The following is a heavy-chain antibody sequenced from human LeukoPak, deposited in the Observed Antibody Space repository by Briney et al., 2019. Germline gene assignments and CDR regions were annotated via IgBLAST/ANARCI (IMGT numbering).Heavy chain of an antibody. CDR3: TTDLLGAPHFDY. V-gene: IGHV3-15*01. J-gene: IGHJ4*02. Sequence: GGSLRLSCTASGFTFSNAWMSWVRQAPGKGLEWVGRIKSKTDGGTTDYAAPVKGRFTISRDDSKNTLYLQMNSLKTEDTAVYYCTTDLLGAPHFDYWGQGTLVTVSS. CDR2: IKSKTDGGTT. D-gene: IGHD1-26*01. CDR1: GFTFSNAW.